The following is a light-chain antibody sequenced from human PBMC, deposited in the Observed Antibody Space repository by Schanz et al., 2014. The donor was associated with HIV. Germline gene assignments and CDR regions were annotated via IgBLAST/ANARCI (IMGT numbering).Light chain of an antibody. CDR1: QTITSNF. J-gene: IGKJ2*01. CDR2: GAS. V-gene: IGKV3-20*01. Sequence: EIVLTQSPGTLSLFPGERAALSCRASQTITSNFLAWYQQRPGQAPRLLIYGASNRATGVPDRFSGSGSGTDFTLTISRLETEDFTVYYGQHYGGSPGTFGRGTKLEI. CDR3: QHYGGSPGT.